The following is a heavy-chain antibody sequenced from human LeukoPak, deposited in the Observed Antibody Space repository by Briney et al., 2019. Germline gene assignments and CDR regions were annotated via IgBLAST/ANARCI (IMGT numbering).Heavy chain of an antibody. CDR3: ARARDGHINNWFDP. D-gene: IGHD5-24*01. CDR2: IYSSGST. CDR1: GGSISSYS. V-gene: IGHV4-59*01. J-gene: IGHJ5*02. Sequence: SETLSLTCTVSGGSISSYSWSWIRQPPGKGLEWIGYIYSSGSTNYNPSLKSRVTISVDTSKNQISLKMSSVTAADTAVYYCARARDGHINNWFDPWGQGTLVTVSS.